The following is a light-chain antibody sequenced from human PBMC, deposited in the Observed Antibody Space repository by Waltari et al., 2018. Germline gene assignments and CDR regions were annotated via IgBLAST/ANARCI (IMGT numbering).Light chain of an antibody. CDR3: QSYDSSLSGSHVV. J-gene: IGLJ2*01. CDR1: RSNIGAGYV. Sequence: QSVLTQPPSVSGAPGQRVTISCTGSRSNIGAGYVVHWYQQLPGTAPKLLIYGNSNRPSGVPDRFSGSKSGTSASLAITGLQAEDEADYYCQSYDSSLSGSHVVFGGGTKLTVL. V-gene: IGLV1-40*01. CDR2: GNS.